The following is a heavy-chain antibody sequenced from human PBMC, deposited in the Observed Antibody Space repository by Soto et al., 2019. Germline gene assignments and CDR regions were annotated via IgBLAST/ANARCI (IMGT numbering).Heavy chain of an antibody. J-gene: IGHJ6*02. D-gene: IGHD2-21*02. V-gene: IGHV4-34*01. CDR1: GGTFRGYY. Sequence: SVPLSLTWAVDGGTFRGYYWTWIRQPPGKGLEWIGEINHSGTINFNPSLTSRLTISLDTSKKHFSLKLSSVTDADTAAYYCARADRTLVTSYGLDVWGQGTTVTVSS. CDR3: ARADRTLVTSYGLDV. CDR2: INHSGTI.